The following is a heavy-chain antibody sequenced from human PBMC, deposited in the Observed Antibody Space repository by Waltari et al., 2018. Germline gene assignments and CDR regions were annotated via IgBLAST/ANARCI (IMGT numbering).Heavy chain of an antibody. CDR3: AHSVLTYYYGSGSLT. Sequence: QITLKESGPTLVKPTQTLTLTCTFSGFSLSTSGVVVGWIRKPPGKALDWLALIYWNDDKRYSPSLKSRLTITKDTSKNQVVLTMTNMDPVDTATYYCAHSVLTYYYGSGSLTWGQGTLVTVSS. V-gene: IGHV2-5*01. D-gene: IGHD3-10*01. CDR2: IYWNDDK. CDR1: GFSLSTSGVV. J-gene: IGHJ4*02.